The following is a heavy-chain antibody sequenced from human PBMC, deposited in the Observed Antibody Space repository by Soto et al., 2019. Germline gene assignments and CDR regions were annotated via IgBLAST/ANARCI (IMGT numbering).Heavy chain of an antibody. V-gene: IGHV1-18*01. J-gene: IGHJ6*02. CDR2: ISAYNGNT. CDR3: ARRGGCSSTSCWGNYYYYGMDV. CDR1: GYTFTSYG. D-gene: IGHD2-2*01. Sequence: QVQLVQSGAEVKKPGASVKVSCKASGYTFTSYGISWVRQAPGQGLEWMGWISAYNGNTNDAQKLQGRVTMTTDTSTSTAYMELRSLSSDDTAVYYCARRGGCSSTSCWGNYYYYGMDVWGQGTTVTVSS.